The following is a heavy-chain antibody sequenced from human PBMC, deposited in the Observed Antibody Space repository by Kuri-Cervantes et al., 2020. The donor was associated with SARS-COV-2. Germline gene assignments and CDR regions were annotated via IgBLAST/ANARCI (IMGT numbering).Heavy chain of an antibody. CDR1: GGSISSSSYY. CDR3: ARDGAGVAVAGTSNWFDP. V-gene: IGHV4-61*01. D-gene: IGHD6-19*01. CDR2: IYYSGST. J-gene: IGHJ5*02. Sequence: ESLKISCTVSGGSISSSSYYWSWIRQPPGKGLEWIGYIYYSGSTNYNPSLKSRVTISVDTPKNQFSLKLSSVTAADTAVYYCARDGAGVAVAGTSNWFDPWGQGTLVTVSS.